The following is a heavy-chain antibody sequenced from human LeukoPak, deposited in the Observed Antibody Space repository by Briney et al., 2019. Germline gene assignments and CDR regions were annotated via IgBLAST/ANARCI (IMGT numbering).Heavy chain of an antibody. D-gene: IGHD3-22*01. J-gene: IGHJ3*02. CDR2: ISYDGRAE. V-gene: IGHV3-30*04. Sequence: GGSLRLSCVASGHTLSRYPIHWVRQAPGKGLEWVAVISYDGRAENYADSVKGRLSISRDNSKDTVFLQMNSLKVEDTAVYYCAKEGDSSGHCGVFDIWGQGTVVSVSS. CDR1: GHTLSRYP. CDR3: AKEGDSSGHCGVFDI.